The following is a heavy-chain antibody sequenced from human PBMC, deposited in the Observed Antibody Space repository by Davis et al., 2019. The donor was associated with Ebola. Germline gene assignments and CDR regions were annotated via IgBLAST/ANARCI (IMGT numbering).Heavy chain of an antibody. D-gene: IGHD2-2*01. Sequence: PGGSLRLSCAASGFTFSGSAMHWVRQASGKGLEWVGRIRGKANSYATAYAASVKGRFTISRDDSKNTAYLQMNSLKTEDTAVYYCTSWVPAANFDYWGQGTLVTVSS. CDR3: TSWVPAANFDY. J-gene: IGHJ4*02. CDR2: IRGKANSYAT. CDR1: GFTFSGSA. V-gene: IGHV3-73*01.